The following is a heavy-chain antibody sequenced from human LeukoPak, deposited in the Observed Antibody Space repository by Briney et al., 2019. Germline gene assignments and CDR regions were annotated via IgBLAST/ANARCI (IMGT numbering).Heavy chain of an antibody. Sequence: GGSLRLSCAASGFSFSSYGVHWVRQAPGKGLEWVSVINDSGGSTYYADSVKGRFTISRDNSKNTLYLQMNSLRSDDTAVYYCAKGSTSSGSLVDYWGQGTLVTVSS. J-gene: IGHJ4*02. D-gene: IGHD1-26*01. CDR2: INDSGGST. CDR3: AKGSTSSGSLVDY. CDR1: GFSFSSYG. V-gene: IGHV3-23*01.